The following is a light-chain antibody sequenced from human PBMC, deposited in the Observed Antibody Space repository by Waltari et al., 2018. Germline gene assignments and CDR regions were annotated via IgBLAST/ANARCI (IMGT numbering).Light chain of an antibody. CDR2: STS. V-gene: IGKV1-39*01. CDR3: QQSYSVPFA. J-gene: IGKJ3*01. Sequence: DIQVTQSPSYVSASVGDIVTIRCRTGHSIIKYLNWYQQKPGQAPKLLIHSTSTLQSEVPSRFIGSGSGTDFTLTITNLQPEDFATYYCQQSYSVPFAFGAGTRLDIK. CDR1: HSIIKY.